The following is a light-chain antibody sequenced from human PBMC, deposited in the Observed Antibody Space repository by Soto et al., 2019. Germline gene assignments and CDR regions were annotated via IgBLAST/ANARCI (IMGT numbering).Light chain of an antibody. J-gene: IGLJ2*01. CDR1: SGHSSYA. CDR3: QTWGTGILV. Sequence: QTVVTQSPSASASLGASVKLTCTLSSGHSSYAIAWHQQQPEKGPRYLMKLNSDGSHNNGDEIPYRFSGSSSGAERYLTISILQSEDEADYYCQTWGTGILVFGGGTKLTVL. CDR2: LNSDGSH. V-gene: IGLV4-69*01.